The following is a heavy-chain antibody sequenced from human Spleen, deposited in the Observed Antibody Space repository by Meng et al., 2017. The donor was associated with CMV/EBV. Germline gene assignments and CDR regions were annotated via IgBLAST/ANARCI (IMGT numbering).Heavy chain of an antibody. CDR1: GFTFTLYE. J-gene: IGHJ2*01. D-gene: IGHD3-10*01. CDR2: ISSSGSTI. V-gene: IGHV3-48*03. CDR3: ARAVGYIERITMVRGVIASWYFDL. Sequence: GGSLRLSCAASGFTFTLYEMTWVRQAPGKGLEWVSYISSSGSTIYYADSVKGRFTISRDNAKNSLYLQMNSLRAEDTAVYYCARAVGYIERITMVRGVIASWYFDLWGRGTLVTVSS.